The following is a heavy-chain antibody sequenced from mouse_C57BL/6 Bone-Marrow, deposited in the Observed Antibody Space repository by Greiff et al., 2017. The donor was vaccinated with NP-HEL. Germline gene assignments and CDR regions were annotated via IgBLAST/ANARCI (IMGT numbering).Heavy chain of an antibody. V-gene: IGHV3-1*01. CDR2: ISYSGST. Sequence: EVKVEESGPGMVKPSQSLSLTCTVTGYSITSGYDWHWIRHFPGNKLEWMGYISYSGSTNYNPSLKSRISITHDTSKNHFFLKLNSVTTEDTATYYCARDDGSTLMDYWGQGTSVTVSS. J-gene: IGHJ4*01. D-gene: IGHD1-1*01. CDR3: ARDDGSTLMDY. CDR1: GYSITSGYD.